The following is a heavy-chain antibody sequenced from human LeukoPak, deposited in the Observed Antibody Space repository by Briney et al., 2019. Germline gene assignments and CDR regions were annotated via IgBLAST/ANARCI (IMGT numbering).Heavy chain of an antibody. D-gene: IGHD1-1*01. CDR3: AKVGPSTTGTTTSGFDS. Sequence: GGSLRLPCAASGFIFSSYAMSWVRQAPGKGLEWVSVISGSGGTTHYADSVKGRFTISRDNSKNTLYLQMSSLRAEDTAVYYCAKVGPSTTGTTTSGFDSWGQGTLVTVSS. V-gene: IGHV3-23*01. J-gene: IGHJ4*02. CDR2: ISGSGGTT. CDR1: GFIFSSYA.